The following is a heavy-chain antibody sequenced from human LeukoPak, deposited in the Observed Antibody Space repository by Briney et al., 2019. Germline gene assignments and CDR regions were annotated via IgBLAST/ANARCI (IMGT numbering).Heavy chain of an antibody. CDR2: ISYDGSNK. J-gene: IGHJ3*02. V-gene: IGHV3-30-3*01. CDR3: ARAGVDSSGYYAYDAFDI. Sequence: PGRSLRLSCAASGFTFSSYAMHWVRQAPGKGLEWVAVISYDGSNKYYADSVKGRFTISRDNSKNTLYLQMNSLRAEDTAVYYCARAGVDSSGYYAYDAFDIWGQGTMVTVPS. CDR1: GFTFSSYA. D-gene: IGHD3-22*01.